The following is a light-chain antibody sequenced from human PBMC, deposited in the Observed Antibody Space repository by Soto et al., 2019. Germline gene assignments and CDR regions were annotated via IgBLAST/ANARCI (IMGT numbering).Light chain of an antibody. V-gene: IGKV3-20*01. J-gene: IGKJ4*01. CDR1: QSVSSN. CDR2: GAS. CDR3: QQYGSSPPLT. Sequence: EIVMTQSPATLSVSPGERATLSCRASQSVSSNLAWYQQKPGQAPRLLIYGASSRATGIPDRFSGSGSGTDFTLTISRLEPEDFAVYYGQQYGSSPPLTFGGGTKVDIK.